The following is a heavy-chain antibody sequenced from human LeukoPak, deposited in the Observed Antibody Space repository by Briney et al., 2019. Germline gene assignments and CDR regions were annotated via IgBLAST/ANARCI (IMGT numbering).Heavy chain of an antibody. CDR2: ISSSGSTI. D-gene: IGHD3-16*01. J-gene: IGHJ1*01. V-gene: IGHV3-11*01. CDR1: GFTFSDYY. Sequence: GVSLRLSCAASGFTFSDYYMSWIRQAPGKGLEWVSYISSSGSTIYYADSVKGRFTISRDNAKNSLYLQMNSLRAEDTAVYYCARLMGSAGSPYFQHWGQGTLVTVSS. CDR3: ARLMGSAGSPYFQH.